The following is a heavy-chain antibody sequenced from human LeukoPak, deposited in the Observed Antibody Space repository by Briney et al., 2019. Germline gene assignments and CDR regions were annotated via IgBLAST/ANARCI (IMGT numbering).Heavy chain of an antibody. V-gene: IGHV3-30*04. D-gene: IGHD6-13*01. CDR2: ISYDGSNK. J-gene: IGHJ6*03. CDR1: GFTFSSYA. Sequence: GGSLRLSCAASGFTFSSYAMHWVRQAPGKGLEWVAVISYDGSNKYYADSVKGRFTISRDNSKNTLYLQMNSLRAEDTAVYYCASRAYSSRYYYYYYMDVWGKGTTVTVSS. CDR3: ASRAYSSRYYYYYYMDV.